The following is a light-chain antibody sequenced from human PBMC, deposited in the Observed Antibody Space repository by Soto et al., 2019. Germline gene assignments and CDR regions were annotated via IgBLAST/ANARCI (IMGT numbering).Light chain of an antibody. J-gene: IGLJ1*01. CDR1: SSDVGTYNL. CDR3: CSYGGSSALPYL. Sequence: QSVLAQPASVSGSPEQSVSISCTGTSSDVGTYNLVSWYQQHPGKAPKLIIYEVAERPSGVSNRFSGSKFGNTASLTISGLLPEDEADYYCCSYGGSSALPYLFGNGTKVTV. V-gene: IGLV2-23*02. CDR2: EVA.